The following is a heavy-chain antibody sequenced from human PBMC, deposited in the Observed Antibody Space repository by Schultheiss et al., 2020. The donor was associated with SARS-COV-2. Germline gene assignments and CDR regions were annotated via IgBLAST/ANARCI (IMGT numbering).Heavy chain of an antibody. J-gene: IGHJ4*02. D-gene: IGHD4-11*01. CDR1: GFTFSNAW. CDR2: IRSKANSYAT. Sequence: GGSLRLSCAASGFTFSNAWMSWVRQAPGKGLEWVGRIRSKANSYATAYAASVKGRFTISRDDSKNTAYLQMNSLKTEDTAVYYCTSYLQSNVDYWGQGTLVTVSS. CDR3: TSYLQSNVDY. V-gene: IGHV3-73*01.